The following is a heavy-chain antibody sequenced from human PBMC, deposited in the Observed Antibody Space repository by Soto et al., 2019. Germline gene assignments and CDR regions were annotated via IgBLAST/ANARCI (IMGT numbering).Heavy chain of an antibody. CDR3: ARHSYYSNPLRFDP. V-gene: IGHV4-34*01. CDR1: GGSFSGYY. CDR2: INHSGST. Sequence: SETLSLTCAVYGGSFSGYYWSWIRQPPGKGPEWIGKINHSGSTNYNPSLKSRVTISVDTSKNQFSLRLSSVTAAETAVYYCARHSYYSNPLRFDPWGQGTLVTVSS. D-gene: IGHD4-4*01. J-gene: IGHJ5*02.